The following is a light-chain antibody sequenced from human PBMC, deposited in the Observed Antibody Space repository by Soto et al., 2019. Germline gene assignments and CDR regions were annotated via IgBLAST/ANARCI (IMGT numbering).Light chain of an antibody. CDR1: QGISNY. V-gene: IGKV1-27*01. CDR2: AAS. CDR3: QKYNSGTRP. J-gene: IGKJ1*01. Sequence: DIQMTQSPSSLSASVGDRVTITCRASQGISNYLAWYQQKPGKVPKLLIYAASTLQSGVPSRFSGSGSGTEFTLTISSLEPEDVATYSCQKYNSGTRPFGQGTKVDIK.